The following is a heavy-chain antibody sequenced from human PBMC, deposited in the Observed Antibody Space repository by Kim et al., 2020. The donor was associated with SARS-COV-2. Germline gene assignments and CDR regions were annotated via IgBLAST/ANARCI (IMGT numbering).Heavy chain of an antibody. CDR1: GFTFSSYW. Sequence: GGSLRLSCAASGFTFSSYWMSWVRQAPGKGLEWVANIKQDGSEKYYVDSVKGRFTISRDNAKNSLYLQMNSLRAEDTAVYYCARLANKVFSAHNDYWGQGTLVTVSS. D-gene: IGHD1-20*01. J-gene: IGHJ4*02. V-gene: IGHV3-7*01. CDR3: ARLANKVFSAHNDY. CDR2: IKQDGSEK.